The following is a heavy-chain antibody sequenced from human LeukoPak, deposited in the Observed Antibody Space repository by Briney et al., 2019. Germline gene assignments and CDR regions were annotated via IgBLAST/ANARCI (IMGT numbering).Heavy chain of an antibody. D-gene: IGHD6-13*01. J-gene: IGHJ4*02. CDR1: GFTFSNYW. CDR3: SRDGPAAGLYFDY. Sequence: GGSLRLSCVASGFTFSNYWMSWVRQAPGKGLEWVANIKQDGSEKYYVDSVKGRFTISRDNAKNSLYLQMNSLRAEHTAVYYCSRDGPAAGLYFDYWGQGMLVTVSS. V-gene: IGHV3-7*03. CDR2: IKQDGSEK.